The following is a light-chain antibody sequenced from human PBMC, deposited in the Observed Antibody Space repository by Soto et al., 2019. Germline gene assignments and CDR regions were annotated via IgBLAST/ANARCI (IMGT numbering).Light chain of an antibody. CDR3: QQYISSSWT. V-gene: IGKV3-20*01. J-gene: IGKJ1*01. Sequence: EIVLTQSPGTLSLSPGERATLSCRASSSYFAWYQQKVGQAPRLLIYGASIRATGIPDRFSGSASGTDFNLTISRLEPEDSAVYYCQQYISSSWTFGQGTKVEVK. CDR1: SSY. CDR2: GAS.